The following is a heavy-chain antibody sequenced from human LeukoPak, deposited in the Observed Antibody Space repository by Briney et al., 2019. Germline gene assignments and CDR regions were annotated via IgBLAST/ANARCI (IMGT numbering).Heavy chain of an antibody. D-gene: IGHD2/OR15-2a*01. CDR1: GNYC. J-gene: IGHJ4*02. CDR2: VNSDGSWT. V-gene: IGHV3-74*01. CDR3: VSFYETY. Sequence: GGSLELSCAASGNYCMHWVRQAPGKGLGWVSHVNSDGSWTSYADSVKGRFTISKDNAKNTVYLQMNSLRAEDTAVYYCVSFYETYWGRGTLVTVSS.